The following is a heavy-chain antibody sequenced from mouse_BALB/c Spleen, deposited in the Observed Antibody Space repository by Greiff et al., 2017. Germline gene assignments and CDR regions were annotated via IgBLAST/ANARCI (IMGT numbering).Heavy chain of an antibody. D-gene: IGHD2-4*01. CDR2: ISSGGSYT. Sequence: EVQLVESGGDLVKPGGSLKLSCAASGFTFSSYGMSWVRQTPDKRLEWVATISSGGSYTYYPYSVKGRFTISRDNAKNTLYLQMSSLKSEDTAMYYCARHGDDYDGAWFAYWGQGTLVTVSA. CDR3: ARHGDDYDGAWFAY. V-gene: IGHV5-6*01. J-gene: IGHJ3*01. CDR1: GFTFSSYG.